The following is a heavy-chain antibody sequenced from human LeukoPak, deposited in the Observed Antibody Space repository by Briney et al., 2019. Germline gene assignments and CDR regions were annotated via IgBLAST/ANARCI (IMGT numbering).Heavy chain of an antibody. CDR1: GFTFDDYA. Sequence: SLRLSCLASGFTFDDYAMHWVRQAPGKGLEWVSGFSWNSGSIGYADSVKGRFTISRDNAKNSLYLQMNSLRAEDTALYYCAKDIATGNRLYYFDYWGQGTLVTVSS. CDR3: AKDIATGNRLYYFDY. CDR2: FSWNSGSI. D-gene: IGHD1-14*01. J-gene: IGHJ4*02. V-gene: IGHV3-9*01.